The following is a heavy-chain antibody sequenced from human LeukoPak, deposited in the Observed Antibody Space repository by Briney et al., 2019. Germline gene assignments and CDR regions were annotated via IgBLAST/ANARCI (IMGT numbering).Heavy chain of an antibody. V-gene: IGHV3-23*01. J-gene: IGHJ6*03. CDR3: AKLADFWSGYYSSFYYYYMDV. D-gene: IGHD3-3*01. Sequence: DPGGSLRLSCVGTGFTFRSYAMTWIRQAPGKGLEWVADIGGSGSSAFYADSVKGRFTISRDNAKSTLYVEMHSLRVEDTAGYFCAKLADFWSGYYSSFYYYYMDVWGKGTAVTVSS. CDR2: IGGSGSSA. CDR1: GFTFRSYA.